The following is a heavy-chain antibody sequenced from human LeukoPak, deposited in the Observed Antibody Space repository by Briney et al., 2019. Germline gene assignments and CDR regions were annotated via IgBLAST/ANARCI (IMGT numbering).Heavy chain of an antibody. Sequence: SETLSLTCTVSGGSISSYYWSWIRQPPGKGLEWIGYIYYSGSTNYNPSLKSRVTISVDTSKNQFSLKLSSVTAADTAVYYCARHKLTMVRGVINNWFDPWGRGTLVTVSS. D-gene: IGHD3-10*01. CDR3: ARHKLTMVRGVINNWFDP. J-gene: IGHJ5*02. CDR2: IYYSGST. V-gene: IGHV4-59*08. CDR1: GGSISSYY.